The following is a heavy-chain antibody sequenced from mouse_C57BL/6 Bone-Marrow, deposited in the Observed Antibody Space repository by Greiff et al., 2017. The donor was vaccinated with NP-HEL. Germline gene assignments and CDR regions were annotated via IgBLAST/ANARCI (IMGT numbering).Heavy chain of an antibody. D-gene: IGHD1-1*02. Sequence: VQLQQSGAELVRPGTSVKMSCKASGYTFTNYWIGWAKQRPGHGLEWIGDIYPGGGYTNYNEKFKGKATLTADKSSSTAYMQFSSLTSEDSAIYYCARRGGYGPFAYWGQGTLVTVSA. CDR3: ARRGGYGPFAY. CDR2: IYPGGGYT. J-gene: IGHJ3*01. CDR1: GYTFTNYW. V-gene: IGHV1-63*01.